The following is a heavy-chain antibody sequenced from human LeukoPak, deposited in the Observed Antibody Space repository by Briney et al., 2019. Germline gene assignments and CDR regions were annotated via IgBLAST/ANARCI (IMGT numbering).Heavy chain of an antibody. J-gene: IGHJ6*03. CDR1: GFTFSSYA. CDR2: ISGSGGST. Sequence: GGSLRLSCAASGFTFSSYAMSWVRQAPGKGLEWVSAISGSGGSTYYADSVKGRFTISRDNSKYTLYLQMNSLRAEDTAVYYCAKGGVVGATWYYYMDVWGKGTTVTVSS. CDR3: AKGGVVGATWYYYMDV. D-gene: IGHD1-26*01. V-gene: IGHV3-23*01.